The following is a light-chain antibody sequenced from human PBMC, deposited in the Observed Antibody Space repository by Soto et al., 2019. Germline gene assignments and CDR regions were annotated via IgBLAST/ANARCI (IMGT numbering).Light chain of an antibody. CDR1: QTVSSTY. J-gene: IGKJ4*01. CDR3: QQYYTSPLT. CDR2: GAS. V-gene: IGKV3-20*01. Sequence: EFELTQSPGTLSLSPGERATLSCRASQTVSSTYLAWYQQKPGQAPRLLIYGASSRATGIPDRFSGRGSGTDFNLTISRLEPEDFAVYYCQQYYTSPLTFGGGTKVEIK.